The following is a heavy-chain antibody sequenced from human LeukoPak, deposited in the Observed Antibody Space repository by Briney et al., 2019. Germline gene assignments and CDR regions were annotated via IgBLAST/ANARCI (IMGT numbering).Heavy chain of an antibody. D-gene: IGHD2-2*01. V-gene: IGHV4-31*03. CDR1: GGSISSGGYY. Sequence: SETLSLTCTVSGGSISSGGYYWSWIRQHPGKGLEWIGYIYYSGSTYYNPSLKSRVTISVDTSKNQFSLKPSSVTAADTAVYYCARGTYIVVVSAAAAYNWFDPWGQGTLVTVSS. J-gene: IGHJ5*02. CDR2: IYYSGST. CDR3: ARGTYIVVVSAAAAYNWFDP.